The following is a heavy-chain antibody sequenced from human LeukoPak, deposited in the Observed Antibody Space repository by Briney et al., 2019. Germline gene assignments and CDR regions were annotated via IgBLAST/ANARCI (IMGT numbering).Heavy chain of an antibody. CDR1: GFTFDDYC. V-gene: IGHV3-7*01. CDR3: ARGGTSGYSSTRHFWGGNYYFDY. D-gene: IGHD2-2*01. CDR2: INQDGSEK. Sequence: GGSLRLSCGASGFTFDDYCMSWVRQAPGQGLEWVANINQDGSEKYYLDSAKGRFTISRDNARNSLYLQVNSLRAEDTAVYYCARGGTSGYSSTRHFWGGNYYFDYWGQGSLVTVSS. J-gene: IGHJ4*02.